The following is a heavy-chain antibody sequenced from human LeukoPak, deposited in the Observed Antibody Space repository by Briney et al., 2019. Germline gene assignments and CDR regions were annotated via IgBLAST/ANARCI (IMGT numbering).Heavy chain of an antibody. CDR1: GGSIRGYH. Sequence: SETLSLTCTVSGGSIRGYHWSWIRQSPGKGLEWIGYIYYSGSTNYNPSLKSRVTMSVDTSKNQFSLKLSSVTAADTAVYYCARLNYDSSGYYDAPFDYWGQGTLVTVSS. J-gene: IGHJ4*02. CDR2: IYYSGST. D-gene: IGHD3-22*01. V-gene: IGHV4-59*08. CDR3: ARLNYDSSGYYDAPFDY.